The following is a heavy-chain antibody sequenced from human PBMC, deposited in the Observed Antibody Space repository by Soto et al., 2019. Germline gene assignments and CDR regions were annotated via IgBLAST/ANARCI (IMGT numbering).Heavy chain of an antibody. CDR1: GYTFTSYY. D-gene: IGHD3-22*01. CDR2: INPSGGST. J-gene: IGHJ4*02. V-gene: IGHV1-46*01. Sequence: ASVKVSCKASGYTFTSYYMRWVRQAPGQGLEWMGIINPSGGSTSYAQKFQGRVTMTRDTSTSTVYMELSSLRSEDTAVYYCARDSLEKYYDSSGYYNGGFDYWGQGTRVTV. CDR3: ARDSLEKYYDSSGYYNGGFDY.